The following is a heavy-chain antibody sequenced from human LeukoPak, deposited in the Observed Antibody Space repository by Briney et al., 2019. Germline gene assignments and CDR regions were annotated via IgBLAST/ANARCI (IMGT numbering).Heavy chain of an antibody. CDR2: IRPDGGER. CDR3: ARDVVGALDY. V-gene: IGHV3-7*01. J-gene: IGHJ4*02. CDR1: GFTFSNYW. D-gene: IGHD1-26*01. Sequence: GGSLRLSCAASGFTFSNYWMSWVRQAPGKGLERVANIRPDGGERNYVDSVKGRFTISRDNGKNSLYLQMHSLRAEDTAVYYCARDVVGALDYWGQGTQVTVSS.